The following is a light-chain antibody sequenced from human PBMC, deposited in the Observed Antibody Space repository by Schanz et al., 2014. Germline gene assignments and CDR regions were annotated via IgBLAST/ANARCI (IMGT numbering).Light chain of an antibody. CDR1: QSVGSNY. Sequence: EIVMTQSPATLSVSPGERATLSCRTSQSVGSNYLAWYQHIPGQAPRLLIYDASNRATGIPDRFSGSGSGTDFTLTISRLEPEDFAVYYCQQYGSSPKTFGQGTKVEI. CDR3: QQYGSSPKT. J-gene: IGKJ1*01. CDR2: DAS. V-gene: IGKV3-20*01.